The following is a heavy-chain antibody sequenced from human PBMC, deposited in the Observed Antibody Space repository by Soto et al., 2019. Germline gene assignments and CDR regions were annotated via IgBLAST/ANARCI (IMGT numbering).Heavy chain of an antibody. J-gene: IGHJ4*02. Sequence: PGGSLRLSCAASGFTFDDYTMHWVRQAPGKGLEWVSLISWDGGSTYYADSVKGRFTISRDNSKNSLYLQMNSLRTEDTALYYCAKDGRDPRPYYFDYWGQGTLVTVSS. CDR1: GFTFDDYT. CDR3: AKDGRDPRPYYFDY. CDR2: ISWDGGST. V-gene: IGHV3-43*01.